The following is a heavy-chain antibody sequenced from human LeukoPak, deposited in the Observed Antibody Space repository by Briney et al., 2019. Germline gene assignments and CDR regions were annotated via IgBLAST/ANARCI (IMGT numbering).Heavy chain of an antibody. D-gene: IGHD6-6*01. CDR1: GGSISSYY. Sequence: SETLSLTCTVSGGSISSYYWGWVRQPPGKGLEWIGSIYYSGSSYYNPSLKSRVTLSADTSKNQFSLKLSSVTAADTAVYYCARESADYGTSSGYYYYMDVWGTGTAVIVSS. CDR2: IYYSGSS. V-gene: IGHV4-39*07. J-gene: IGHJ6*03. CDR3: ARESADYGTSSGYYYYMDV.